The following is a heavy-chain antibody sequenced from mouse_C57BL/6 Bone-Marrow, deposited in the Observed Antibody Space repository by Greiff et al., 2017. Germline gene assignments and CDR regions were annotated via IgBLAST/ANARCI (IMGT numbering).Heavy chain of an antibody. Sequence: LQESGAELVKPGASVKMSCKASGYTFTSYWITWVKQRPGQGLEWIGDIYPGSGSTNYNEKFKSKATLTVDTSSSTAYMQLSSLTSEDSAVYYCARSLYYYGSDYWGQGTTLTVSS. D-gene: IGHD1-1*01. CDR1: GYTFTSYW. J-gene: IGHJ2*01. V-gene: IGHV1-55*01. CDR3: ARSLYYYGSDY. CDR2: IYPGSGST.